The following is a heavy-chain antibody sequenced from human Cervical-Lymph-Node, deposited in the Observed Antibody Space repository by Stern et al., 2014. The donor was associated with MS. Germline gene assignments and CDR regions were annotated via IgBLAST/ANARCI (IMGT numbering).Heavy chain of an antibody. V-gene: IGHV3-30*18. CDR1: GFTFNNYC. Sequence: VQLVQSGGGVVRPGRSLRLSCAASGFTFNNYCIHWVRQAPGKGLEWVAIISYDGNNAYYADSVKGRFAISRDNAKNTVYLQMNNLTTGDTAVYYCANLIAAQLRRDAFDIWGQGTMVIVSS. CDR3: ANLIAAQLRRDAFDI. J-gene: IGHJ3*02. CDR2: ISYDGNNA. D-gene: IGHD6-6*01.